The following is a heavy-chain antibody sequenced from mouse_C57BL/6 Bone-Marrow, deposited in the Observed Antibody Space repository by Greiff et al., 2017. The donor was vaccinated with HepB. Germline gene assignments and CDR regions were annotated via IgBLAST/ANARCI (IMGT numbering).Heavy chain of an antibody. J-gene: IGHJ4*01. CDR1: GYTFTSYW. CDR3: ARSRITTVVAPYYAMDY. V-gene: IGHV1-59*01. Sequence: QVQLQQPGAELVRPGTSVKLSCKASGYTFTSYWMHWVKQRPGQGLEWIGVIDPSDSHTNYNQKFKGKATLTVDTSSSTAYMQLSSLTSEDSAVYYCARSRITTVVAPYYAMDYWGQGTSVTVSS. D-gene: IGHD1-1*01. CDR2: IDPSDSHT.